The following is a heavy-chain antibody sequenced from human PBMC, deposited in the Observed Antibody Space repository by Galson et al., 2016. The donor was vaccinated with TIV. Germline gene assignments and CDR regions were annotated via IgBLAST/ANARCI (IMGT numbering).Heavy chain of an antibody. CDR3: ARGWQPFYNHYYSMDV. V-gene: IGHV3-48*03. J-gene: IGHJ6*02. Sequence: SLRLSCAASGFTFSNYEMNWVRQAPGKGLEWLSHISSSGGTIYSADSVKGRFTISRDNGKKSLFLQMKSLRVEDTAVYYCARGWQPFYNHYYSMDVWGQGTTVIVSS. D-gene: IGHD1-14*01. CDR2: ISSSGGTI. CDR1: GFTFSNYE.